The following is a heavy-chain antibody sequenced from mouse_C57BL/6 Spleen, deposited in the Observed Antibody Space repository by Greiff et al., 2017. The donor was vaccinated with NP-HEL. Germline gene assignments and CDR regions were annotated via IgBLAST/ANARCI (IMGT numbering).Heavy chain of an antibody. CDR1: GFTFSSYA. V-gene: IGHV5-4*01. CDR2: ISDGGSYT. J-gene: IGHJ2*01. CDR3: SREDYGRGY. D-gene: IGHD1-1*01. Sequence: EVHLVESGGGLVKPGGSLKLSCAASGFTFSSYAMSWVRQTPEKRLEWVATISDGGSYTYYPDNVKGRFTIARDNAKTNLYLQMSHLKSEDTAMYYYSREDYGRGYWGQGTTLTVSS.